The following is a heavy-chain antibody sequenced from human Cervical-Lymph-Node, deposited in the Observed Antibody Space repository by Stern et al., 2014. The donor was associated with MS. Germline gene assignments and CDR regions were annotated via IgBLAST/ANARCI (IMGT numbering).Heavy chain of an antibody. CDR3: ASPTTVGTSYFDC. Sequence: EVQLVQSGGGLVQPGGSLRLSCAASGFTFSYYAMNWVRQAPGKGLEWVSTISGSGGSTKYADSVRGRFTISRDNSKNTLYLQMNSLRAEDTAVYYCASPTTVGTSYFDCWGQGTLVTVSS. CDR1: GFTFSYYA. J-gene: IGHJ4*02. D-gene: IGHD4-11*01. V-gene: IGHV3-23*04. CDR2: ISGSGGST.